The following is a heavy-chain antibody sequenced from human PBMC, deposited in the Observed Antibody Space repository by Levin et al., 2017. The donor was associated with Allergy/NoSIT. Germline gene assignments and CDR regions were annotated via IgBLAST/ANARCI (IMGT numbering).Heavy chain of an antibody. CDR3: ASWAMYHYDRSAFDYFYYAMDV. Sequence: GGSLLSCAASGILFSSYDMNWVRQAPGKGLEWVSSISAGGNYIYYADSVKGRFTISRDNAKNSLFLQMNSLRAEDTAVYYCASWAMYHYDRSAFDYFYYAMDVWGQGTTVTVSS. CDR2: ISAGGNYI. V-gene: IGHV3-21*01. D-gene: IGHD3-22*01. CDR1: GILFSSYD. J-gene: IGHJ6*02.